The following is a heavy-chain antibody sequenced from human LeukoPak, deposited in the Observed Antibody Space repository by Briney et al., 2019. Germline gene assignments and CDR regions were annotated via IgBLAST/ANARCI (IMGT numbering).Heavy chain of an antibody. J-gene: IGHJ4*02. CDR2: IYYSGST. D-gene: IGHD3-16*02. Sequence: SETLSLTCTVSGGSISSYYWSWIRQPPGKGLEWIGYIYYSGSTYYNPSLKSRVTISVDTSKNQFSLRLSSVTAADTAVYYCARRMIAFGGVIVFWFDYWGQGTLVTVSS. CDR3: ARRMIAFGGVIVFWFDY. V-gene: IGHV4-59*04. CDR1: GGSISSYY.